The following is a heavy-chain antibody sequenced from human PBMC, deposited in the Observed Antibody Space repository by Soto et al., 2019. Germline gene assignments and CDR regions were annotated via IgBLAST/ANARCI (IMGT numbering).Heavy chain of an antibody. CDR2: IIPIFGTA. CDR3: ARDREQQLHIGYWFDP. V-gene: IGHV1-69*13. D-gene: IGHD6-13*01. J-gene: IGHJ5*02. Sequence: SVKVSCKASGGTFSSYAISWVRQAPGQGLEWMGRIIPIFGTANYAQKFQGRVTITADESTSTAYMELSSLRSEDTAVYYCARDREQQLHIGYWFDPWGQGTLVTVSS. CDR1: GGTFSSYA.